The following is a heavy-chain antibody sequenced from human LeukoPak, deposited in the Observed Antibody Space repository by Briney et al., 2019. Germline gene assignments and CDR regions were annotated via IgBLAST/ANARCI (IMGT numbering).Heavy chain of an antibody. J-gene: IGHJ5*02. CDR3: ARFGTTSGRGFDP. CDR1: GYSLSSGYS. Sequence: SETLSLTCAVSGYSLSSGYSWGWIRQPPGKGLEWVGTISHTGTIYYNPSLKSRVAISPDTSKNQFSLKLSSVTAADTAVYYCARFGTTSGRGFDPWGQGTLVTVSS. V-gene: IGHV4-38-2*01. CDR2: ISHTGTI. D-gene: IGHD2-2*01.